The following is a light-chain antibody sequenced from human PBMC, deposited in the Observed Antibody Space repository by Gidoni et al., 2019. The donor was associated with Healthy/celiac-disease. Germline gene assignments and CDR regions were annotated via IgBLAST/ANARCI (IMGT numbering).Light chain of an antibody. CDR2: DVS. V-gene: IGLV2-14*03. Sequence: QSALTQPASASGSPGKSIIIPCTGTSSDVGGYNYVSWYQQHPGKAPKLMIYDVSNRPSGVSHRFSGSKSDNTASLTISGLQAEDEADYYCSSYTSSSSVFGGGTKLTVL. J-gene: IGLJ2*01. CDR3: SSYTSSSSV. CDR1: SSDVGGYNY.